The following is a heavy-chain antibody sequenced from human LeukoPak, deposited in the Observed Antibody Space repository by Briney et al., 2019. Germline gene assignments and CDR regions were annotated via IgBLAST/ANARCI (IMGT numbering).Heavy chain of an antibody. V-gene: IGHV1-46*01. J-gene: IGHJ5*02. Sequence: ASVKVSCKASGYSFTSHYMHWVRQAPGQGLEWLGPINPSGSSTLYAQKFQGRVTMTRDMSTSTDYMELSSLRSEDTAVYYCARDNSVGDIAWWFDPWGQGTLVTVS. CDR2: INPSGSST. CDR1: GYSFTSHY. D-gene: IGHD3-10*01. CDR3: ARDNSVGDIAWWFDP.